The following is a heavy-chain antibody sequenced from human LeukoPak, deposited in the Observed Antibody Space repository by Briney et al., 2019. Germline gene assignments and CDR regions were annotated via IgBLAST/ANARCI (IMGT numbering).Heavy chain of an antibody. CDR1: GGSFSGYY. Sequence: SETLSLTCAVYGGSFSGYYWTWIRQPPGKGLELIGEINHSGTTNYNPSLKSRVTISVDTSKKQFSLKLTSVTAADTAMFYCASCNSTVTTYDYWGEGTLVTVFS. D-gene: IGHD2/OR15-2a*01. CDR3: ASCNSTVTTYDY. CDR2: INHSGTT. J-gene: IGHJ4*02. V-gene: IGHV4-34*01.